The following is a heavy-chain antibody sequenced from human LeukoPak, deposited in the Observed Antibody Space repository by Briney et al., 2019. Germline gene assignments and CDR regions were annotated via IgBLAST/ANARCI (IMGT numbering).Heavy chain of an antibody. V-gene: IGHV1-69*04. D-gene: IGHD2-15*01. CDR2: IIPILGIA. Sequence: SVKVSCKASGGTFSSYTISWVRQAPGQGLEWMGRIIPILGIANYAQKFQGRVTITAGKSTSTAYMELSSLRSEDTAVYYCARDAGVGYCSGGSCKLLRPGVTYYFDYWGQGTLVTVSS. J-gene: IGHJ4*02. CDR1: GGTFSSYT. CDR3: ARDAGVGYCSGGSCKLLRPGVTYYFDY.